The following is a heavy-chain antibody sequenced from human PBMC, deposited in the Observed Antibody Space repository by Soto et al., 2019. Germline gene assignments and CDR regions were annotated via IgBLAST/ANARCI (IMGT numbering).Heavy chain of an antibody. Sequence: GASVKVSCKASGGTFSSYTISWVRQAPGQGLEWMGRISANNGITNYAQKLQGRVTITTDTSTSTAYMELRSLRSDDTAVYYCARDPRFDYDFWSVFGPWGQGTLVTVSS. CDR3: ARDPRFDYDFWSVFGP. CDR1: GGTFSSYT. CDR2: ISANNGIT. D-gene: IGHD3-3*01. J-gene: IGHJ5*02. V-gene: IGHV1-18*01.